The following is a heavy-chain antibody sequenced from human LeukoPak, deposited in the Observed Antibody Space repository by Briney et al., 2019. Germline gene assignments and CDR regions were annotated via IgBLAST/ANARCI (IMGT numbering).Heavy chain of an antibody. V-gene: IGHV4-61*02. CDR1: GGSISSGSYY. CDR3: ARGGSLYYDSSGYLDY. D-gene: IGHD3-22*01. CDR2: IYTSGST. J-gene: IGHJ4*02. Sequence: SETLSLTCTVPGGSISSGSYYWSWIRQPAGKGLEWIGRIYTSGSTNYNPSLKSRVTISVDTSKNQFSLKLSSVTAADTAVYYCARGGSLYYDSSGYLDYWGQGTLVTVSS.